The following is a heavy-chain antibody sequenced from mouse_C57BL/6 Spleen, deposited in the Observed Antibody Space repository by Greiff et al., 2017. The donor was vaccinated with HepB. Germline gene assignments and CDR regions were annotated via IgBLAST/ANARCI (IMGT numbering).Heavy chain of an antibody. CDR2: LNPSTGGT. Sequence: VQLQQSGPELVKPGASVKISCKASGYSFTGYYMNWVKQSPEKSLEWIGELNPSTGGTTYNQKFKAKATLTVAKSSSTAYIQLKSLTSEDSAVYYCARFPDGYYEGAMDYWGQGTSVTVSS. D-gene: IGHD2-3*01. V-gene: IGHV1-42*01. J-gene: IGHJ4*01. CDR3: ARFPDGYYEGAMDY. CDR1: GYSFTGYY.